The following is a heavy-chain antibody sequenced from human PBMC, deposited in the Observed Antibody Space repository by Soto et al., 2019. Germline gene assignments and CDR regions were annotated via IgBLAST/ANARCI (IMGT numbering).Heavy chain of an antibody. CDR3: AREGVRGMDV. Sequence: QVRLVQSGAEVKKPGASVKVSCKASGYAFTSYDINWVRQATGQALEWMGWMNPDSGNTGYAQKLPGRVTMTRTTSISTAYMELRRRRSEDTAVSYCAREGVRGMDVWGQGATVTVSS. CDR1: GYAFTSYD. J-gene: IGHJ6*01. D-gene: IGHD3-16*01. V-gene: IGHV1-8*01. CDR2: MNPDSGNT.